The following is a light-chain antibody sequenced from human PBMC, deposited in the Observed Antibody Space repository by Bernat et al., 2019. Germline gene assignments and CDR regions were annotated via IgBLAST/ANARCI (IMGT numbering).Light chain of an antibody. V-gene: IGKV3-20*01. J-gene: IGKJ2*02. CDR3: QQYGSSPST. CDR2: GAS. CDR1: QSVSSSY. Sequence: EIVLTQSPGILSLSPGERATLSCRASQSVSSSYLAWYQQKPGQAPRLLIYGASSRATGIPDRFSGSGSGTDFTLTISRLEPEDFAVYYCQQYGSSPSTFGQGTNLEIK.